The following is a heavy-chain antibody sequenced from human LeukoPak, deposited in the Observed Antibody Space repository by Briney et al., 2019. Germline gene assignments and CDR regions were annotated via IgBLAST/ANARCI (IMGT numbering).Heavy chain of an antibody. J-gene: IGHJ4*02. CDR1: GGSINNGGYY. D-gene: IGHD5-24*01. V-gene: IGHV4-31*03. CDR2: IYYSGSS. Sequence: KPSETLSLTCTVSGGSINNGGYYWSWIRQHPGKGLEWIGYIYYSGSSYYNPSLRSRVTISVDTSKNHFSLKLSSVTAADTAVHYCARNRDGCNSFDYWGQGTLATVSS. CDR3: ARNRDGCNSFDY.